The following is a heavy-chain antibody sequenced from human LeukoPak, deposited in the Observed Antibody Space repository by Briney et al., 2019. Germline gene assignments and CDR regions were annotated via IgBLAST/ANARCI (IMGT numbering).Heavy chain of an antibody. V-gene: IGHV4-61*01. CDR1: GGSVSNSLYY. Sequence: PSETLSLTCTVSGGSVSNSLYYWSWIRQPPGKGLEWIGYIYYNGDTNYNPSLKSRVIISIDTSSNQLSLRLNSMAAADTAVYYCARVLRAASWRSYDYWGRGSLVTVSS. CDR3: ARVLRAASWRSYDY. J-gene: IGHJ4*02. D-gene: IGHD5-18*01. CDR2: IYYNGDT.